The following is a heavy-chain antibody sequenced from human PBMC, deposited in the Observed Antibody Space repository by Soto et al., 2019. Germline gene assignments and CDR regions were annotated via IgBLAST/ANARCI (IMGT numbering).Heavy chain of an antibody. CDR3: ARGSDGVWNWFDP. J-gene: IGHJ5*02. CDR1: GGSISSGFYS. CDR2: IYNSGNT. V-gene: IGHV4-30-2*01. Sequence: SETLSLTCAVSGGSISSGFYSWSWIRQPPGQGLEWIGYIYNSGNTYYNPSLMSRVTISVDRSQNHFSLKLTSVTAADTAVYYCARGSDGVWNWFDPWGQGAQVTVSS. D-gene: IGHD2-21*02.